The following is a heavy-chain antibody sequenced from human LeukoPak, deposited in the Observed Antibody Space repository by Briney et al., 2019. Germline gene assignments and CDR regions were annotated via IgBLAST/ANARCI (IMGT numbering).Heavy chain of an antibody. Sequence: GASVKVSCKASGYTFTGYYMHWVRQAPGQGLEWMGRINPNSGGTNYAQKFQGRVTMTRDTSISTAYMELSRLRSDDTAVYYCARVDNIIAAAGIDYWGQGTLVTVSS. CDR2: INPNSGGT. V-gene: IGHV1-2*06. CDR3: ARVDNIIAAAGIDY. CDR1: GYTFTGYY. J-gene: IGHJ4*02. D-gene: IGHD6-13*01.